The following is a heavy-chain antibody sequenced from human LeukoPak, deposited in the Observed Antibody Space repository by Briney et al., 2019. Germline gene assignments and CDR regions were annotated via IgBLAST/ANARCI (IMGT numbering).Heavy chain of an antibody. CDR2: INPNSGGT. CDR1: GYTFTGYY. CDR3: ASRVVFYGATWFDH. Sequence: ASVKVSCKASGYTFTGYYMHWVRQAPGQWLEWMGWINPNSGGTNYAQKFQGRVTMTRDTSISTAYMELSRLRSDDTAVYYCASRVVFYGATWFDHWGQGTLVTVSS. V-gene: IGHV1-2*02. J-gene: IGHJ5*02. D-gene: IGHD5-12*01.